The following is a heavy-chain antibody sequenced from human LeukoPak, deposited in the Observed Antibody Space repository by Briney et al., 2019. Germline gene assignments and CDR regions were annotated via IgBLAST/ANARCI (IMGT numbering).Heavy chain of an antibody. CDR2: IYHSGRT. CDR3: ARLYPPPTRFDY. V-gene: IGHV4-38-2*02. Sequence: PSETLSLTCTVSGYSISSGYYWGWIRQPPGKGLEWIGSIYHSGRTFYNPSLKSRVTISVDTSKNQFSLKLTSVTAADTAVYYVARLYPPPTRFDYWAREPWSPSPQ. J-gene: IGHJ4*02. D-gene: IGHD4-11*01. CDR1: GYSISSGYY.